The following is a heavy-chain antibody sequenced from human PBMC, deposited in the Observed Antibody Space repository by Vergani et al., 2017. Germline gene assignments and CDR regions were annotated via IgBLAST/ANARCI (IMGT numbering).Heavy chain of an antibody. V-gene: IGHV3-23*01. CDR3: AKERFGRDGYNVMDWVDP. Sequence: EVQLLESGGGLVQPGGSLRLSCAASGFTFSSYAMSWVRQAPGKGLEWVSATGGSGGSTYYADSVKGRFTISRDNSKNTLYLQMNSLRAEDTAVYYCAKERFGRDGYNVMDWVDPWGQGTLVTVSS. J-gene: IGHJ5*02. CDR2: TGGSGGST. CDR1: GFTFSSYA. D-gene: IGHD5-24*01.